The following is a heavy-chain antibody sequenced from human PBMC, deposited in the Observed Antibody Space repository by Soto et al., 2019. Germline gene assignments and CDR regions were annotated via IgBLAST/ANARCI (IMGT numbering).Heavy chain of an antibody. CDR1: GFTFGSYS. V-gene: IGHV3-21*01. D-gene: IGHD3-10*01. Sequence: VQLVESGGGLVKPGGSLRLSCAATGFTFGSYSMNWVRQAPGKGLEWVSSISGSSAYIYYADSVKGRFTISRDNAKNSLYLQMNSLRVEDTALYYCARALSGSFYWGQGTLVTVSS. J-gene: IGHJ4*02. CDR3: ARALSGSFY. CDR2: ISGSSAYI.